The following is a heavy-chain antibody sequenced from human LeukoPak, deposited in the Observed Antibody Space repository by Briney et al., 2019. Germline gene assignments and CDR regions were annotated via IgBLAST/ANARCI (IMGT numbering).Heavy chain of an antibody. Sequence: GGSLRLSCAASGFSFSNHSMNWVRQAPGKGLEWVSYISRSSTTIYYADSVKGRFTISRDNAKNSLYLQMNSLRAEDTAVYYCARVFLGAYRGITPDYWGQGTLVTVSS. D-gene: IGHD2-15*01. CDR3: ARVFLGAYRGITPDY. V-gene: IGHV3-48*04. CDR2: ISRSSTTI. J-gene: IGHJ4*02. CDR1: GFSFSNHS.